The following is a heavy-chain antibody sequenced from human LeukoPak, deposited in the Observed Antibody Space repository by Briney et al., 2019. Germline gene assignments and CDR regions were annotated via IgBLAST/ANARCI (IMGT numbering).Heavy chain of an antibody. CDR2: IIPILGIA. D-gene: IGHD2-15*01. CDR1: GGTFSSYT. CDR3: ASPNPYVVAATNYNQYYFDY. J-gene: IGHJ4*02. Sequence: ASVKVSCKASGGTFSSYTISWVRQAPAQGLEWMGRIIPILGIANYAQKFQGRVTITADKSTSTAYMELSSLRSEDTAVYYCASPNPYVVAATNYNQYYFDYWGQGTLVTVSS. V-gene: IGHV1-69*02.